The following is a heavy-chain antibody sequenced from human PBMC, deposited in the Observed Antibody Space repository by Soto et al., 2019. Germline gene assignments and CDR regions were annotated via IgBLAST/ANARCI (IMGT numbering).Heavy chain of an antibody. J-gene: IGHJ5*02. CDR1: GFTFSSYG. Sequence: GGSLRLSCAASGFTFSSYGMHWVRQAPGKGLEWVAVISYDGSNKYYADSVKGRFTISRDNSKNTLYLQMNSLRAEDTAVYYCARGYSSSWSEGFDPWGQGTLVTVSS. CDR2: ISYDGSNK. CDR3: ARGYSSSWSEGFDP. V-gene: IGHV3-30*03. D-gene: IGHD6-13*01.